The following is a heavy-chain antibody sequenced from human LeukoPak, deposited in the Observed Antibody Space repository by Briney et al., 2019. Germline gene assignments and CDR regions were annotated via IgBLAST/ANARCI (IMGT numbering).Heavy chain of an antibody. V-gene: IGHV3-9*01. J-gene: IGHJ4*02. D-gene: IGHD3-22*01. CDR1: GFTFSSHW. CDR2: ISWNSGSI. CDR3: AKASYDSSGYYNFDY. Sequence: GGSLRLSCAASGFTFSSHWMHWVRQAPGKGLEWVSGISWNSGSIGYADSVKGRFTISRDNAKNSLYLQMNSLRAEDTALYYCAKASYDSSGYYNFDYWGQGTLVTVSS.